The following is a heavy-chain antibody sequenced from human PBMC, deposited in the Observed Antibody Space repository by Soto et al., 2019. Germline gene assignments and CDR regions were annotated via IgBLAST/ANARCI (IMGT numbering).Heavy chain of an antibody. V-gene: IGHV3-33*01. D-gene: IGHD2-2*01. CDR2: IWYDGSNK. CDR1: GFTFSSYG. J-gene: IGHJ4*02. CDR3: ARHGVPAASRAYYFDY. Sequence: QVQLVESGGGVVQPGRSLRLSCAASGFTFSSYGMHWVRQAPGKGLEWVAVIWYDGSNKYYADSVKGRFTISRDNSKNTLYVQMNSLRAEDTAVYYCARHGVPAASRAYYFDYWGQGTLVTVSS.